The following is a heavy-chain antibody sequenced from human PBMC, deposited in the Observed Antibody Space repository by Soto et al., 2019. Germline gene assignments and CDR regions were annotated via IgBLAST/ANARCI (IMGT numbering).Heavy chain of an antibody. CDR3: ARGGTPYYDFWSGPWYGMDV. Sequence: SETLSLTCAVYGGSFSGYYWSWIRQPPGKGLEWIGEINHSGSTNYNPSLKSRVTISVDTSKNQFSLKLSSVTAADTAVYYCARGGTPYYDFWSGPWYGMDVWGQGTTVTVSS. CDR2: INHSGST. V-gene: IGHV4-34*01. J-gene: IGHJ6*02. CDR1: GGSFSGYY. D-gene: IGHD3-3*01.